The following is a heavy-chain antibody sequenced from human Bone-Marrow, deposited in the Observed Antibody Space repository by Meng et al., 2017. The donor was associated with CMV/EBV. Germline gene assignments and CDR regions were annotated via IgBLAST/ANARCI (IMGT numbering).Heavy chain of an antibody. J-gene: IGHJ3*02. V-gene: IGHV3-30*04. D-gene: IGHD3-10*01. CDR1: GLTFSSYA. CDR2: ISYDGRNI. Sequence: GESLKISCAASGLTFSSYAMYWVRQAPGKGPEWVAVISYDGRNIKYADSVKGRFTISRDNSKNTLFLQMNSLRAEDTAVYYCARDPVYYGSGNDAFDIWGQGTMVTVSS. CDR3: ARDPVYYGSGNDAFDI.